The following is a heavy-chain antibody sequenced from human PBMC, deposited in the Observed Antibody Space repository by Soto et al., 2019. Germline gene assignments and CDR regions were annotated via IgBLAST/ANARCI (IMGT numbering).Heavy chain of an antibody. J-gene: IGHJ6*02. Sequence: EVQLVESGGGLVQPGGSLRLSCEASGFTFRNYDMHWVRQGTGKGLEWVSGISASGDPDYADSVEGRFTISRENAQNSFFLQMSSLRVGDTAVYYCARTVRDCYGPDVWGQGTTVIVSS. CDR3: ARTVRDCYGPDV. CDR1: GFTFRNYD. V-gene: IGHV3-13*05. CDR2: ISASGDP.